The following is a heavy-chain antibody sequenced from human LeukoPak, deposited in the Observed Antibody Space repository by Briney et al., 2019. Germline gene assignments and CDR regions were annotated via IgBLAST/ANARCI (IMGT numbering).Heavy chain of an antibody. J-gene: IGHJ5*02. V-gene: IGHV3-23*01. CDR1: GFTFSSYA. CDR3: AKSPSLAVAARA. CDR2: ISGSGGST. Sequence: GGSLRLSRAASGFTFSSYAMSWVRQAPGKGLEWVSAISGSGGSTYYADSVKGRFTISRDNSKNTLYLQMNSLRAEDTAVYYCAKSPSLAVAARAWGQGTLVTVSS. D-gene: IGHD6-19*01.